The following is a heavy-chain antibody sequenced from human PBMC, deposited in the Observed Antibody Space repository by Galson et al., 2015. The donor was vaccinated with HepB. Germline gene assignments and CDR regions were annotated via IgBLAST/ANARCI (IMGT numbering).Heavy chain of an antibody. CDR2: IYPGDSDT. D-gene: IGHD6-19*01. V-gene: IGHV5-51*01. CDR3: ARGVAELDY. Sequence: QTGAEVKKPGESLKISCQSSGYYFTTYWISWVRQMPGKGLEWMGIIYPGDSDTRYNPSFQDQVTISVDKSISTAYLQWSSLKASDTAMYYCARGVAELDYWGQGTLVTVSS. J-gene: IGHJ4*02. CDR1: GYYFTTYW.